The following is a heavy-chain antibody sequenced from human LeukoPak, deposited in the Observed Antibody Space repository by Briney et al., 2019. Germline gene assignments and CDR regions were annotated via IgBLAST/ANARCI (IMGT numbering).Heavy chain of an antibody. J-gene: IGHJ6*03. CDR1: GFTFSRNV. Sequence: GGSLRLSCAASGFTFSRNVMHWVRQAPGKGLEWVALISYDGNNKFYADSVKGRFTISRDKSRNTLYLQMNSLSGEDAVVYSCARGGILTGPYYYFYYIDLWGKGTAVTVSS. V-gene: IGHV3-30*01. CDR2: ISYDGNNK. D-gene: IGHD3-16*01. CDR3: ARGGILTGPYYYFYYIDL.